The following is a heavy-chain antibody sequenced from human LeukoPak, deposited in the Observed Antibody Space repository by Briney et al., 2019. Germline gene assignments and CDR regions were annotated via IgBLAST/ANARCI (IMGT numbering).Heavy chain of an antibody. CDR1: GFTFSLSA. J-gene: IGHJ4*02. V-gene: IGHV3-23*01. Sequence: GGSLRLSCAASGFTFSLSAITWVRQPPGKGLEWVATVSNSGAATYYAASVKGRFSISRDNSKNPVSLEMCNIRTDDTAIYSCAKEAFRPALLDFWGQGRLVTVSA. D-gene: IGHD2-21*01. CDR3: AKEAFRPALLDF. CDR2: VSNSGAAT.